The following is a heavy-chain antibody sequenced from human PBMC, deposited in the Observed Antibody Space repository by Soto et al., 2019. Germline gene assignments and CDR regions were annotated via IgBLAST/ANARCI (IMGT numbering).Heavy chain of an antibody. CDR3: ARYYDFWSGYSEPPTTTPFYYMDV. V-gene: IGHV4-59*08. Sequence: SETLSLTCTVSGGSISSYYWSWIRQPPGKGLEWIGYIYYSGSTNYNPSLKSRVTISVDTSKNQFSLKLSSVTAADTAVYYCARYYDFWSGYSEPPTTTPFYYMDVWGKGTTVTVSS. D-gene: IGHD3-3*01. CDR2: IYYSGST. CDR1: GGSISSYY. J-gene: IGHJ6*03.